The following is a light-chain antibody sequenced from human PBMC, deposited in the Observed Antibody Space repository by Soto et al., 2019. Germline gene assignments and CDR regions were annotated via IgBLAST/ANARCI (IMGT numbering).Light chain of an antibody. CDR1: SSNIGAGYD. Sequence: QSVLTQPPSVSGAPGQRVTISCTGSSSNIGAGYDVHWYQQLPGTAPKLLIYGNSNRPSGVPDRCSGSKSGTSASLAITGLQAEYEADYYCPSYDSSLSEVFGGGTKVTVL. CDR3: PSYDSSLSEV. J-gene: IGLJ2*01. CDR2: GNS. V-gene: IGLV1-40*01.